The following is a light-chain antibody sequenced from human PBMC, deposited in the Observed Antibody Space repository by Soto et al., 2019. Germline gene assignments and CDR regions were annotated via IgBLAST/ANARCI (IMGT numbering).Light chain of an antibody. CDR1: SSDVGSYNL. Sequence: QSALTQPASVSGSPGQSITLSCTGTSSDVGSYNLVTWYQQHPGKAPKLMIYDSNKRPSGVSNRFSGSKSGNTASLRISGLQAEDEADYYCCSYAGGSTLVFGGGTKLTVL. V-gene: IGLV2-23*01. CDR2: DSN. J-gene: IGLJ2*01. CDR3: CSYAGGSTLV.